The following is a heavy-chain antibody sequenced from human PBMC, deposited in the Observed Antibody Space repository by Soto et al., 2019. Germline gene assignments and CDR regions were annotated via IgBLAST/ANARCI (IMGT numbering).Heavy chain of an antibody. CDR3: ARYYDSSGYAPFDY. CDR2: IYYSGST. J-gene: IGHJ4*02. D-gene: IGHD3-22*01. Sequence: SETLSLTCTVSGGSISSYYWSWIRQPPGKGLEWIGYIYYSGSTNYNPSLKSRVTISVDTSKNQFSLKLSSVTAADTAVYYCARYYDSSGYAPFDYWGQGTLVTVS. V-gene: IGHV4-59*01. CDR1: GGSISSYY.